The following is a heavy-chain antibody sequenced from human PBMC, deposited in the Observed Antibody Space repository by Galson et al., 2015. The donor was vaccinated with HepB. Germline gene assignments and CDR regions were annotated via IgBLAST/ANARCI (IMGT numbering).Heavy chain of an antibody. CDR2: IYPDDSDI. CDR1: GYNFNTDW. CDR3: AVRSGYYLDH. D-gene: IGHD3-3*01. J-gene: IGHJ4*02. Sequence: QSGAEVKKPGESLRISCKGSGYNFNTDWLAWVRQAPGKGLEWMATIYPDDSDIRYSPSFEGHITISADTSITTAYLQWSSLKASDTVIYYCAVRSGYYLDHWGLGTLVSVSS. V-gene: IGHV5-51*03.